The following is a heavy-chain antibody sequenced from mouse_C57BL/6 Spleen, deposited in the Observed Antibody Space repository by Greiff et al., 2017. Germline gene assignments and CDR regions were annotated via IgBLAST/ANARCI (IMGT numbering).Heavy chain of an antibody. V-gene: IGHV1-81*01. CDR3: ARDEKPTGFAD. CDR2: IYPTSGNT. CDR1: GYTFTSYG. Sequence: QVQLQQSGAELARPGASVKLSCKASGYTFTSYGISWVKQRTGQGLEWIGEIYPTSGNTYYNEKFKGKATLTADKSSSTAYMELRSLTSEDSAVYFCARDEKPTGFADWGQGTLVTVSA. J-gene: IGHJ3*01.